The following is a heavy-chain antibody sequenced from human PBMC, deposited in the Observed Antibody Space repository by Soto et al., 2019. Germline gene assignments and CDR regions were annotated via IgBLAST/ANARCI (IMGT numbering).Heavy chain of an antibody. Sequence: EVQLVESGGGLVKPGGSLTLSCAGSGFAFRSYNMNWVRQPPGKGLEWVASISSGSSNIYYADSVKGRFTISRDNAKDSLYLQMDRLRAEDSAVYYCASATVVAGNFDYWGQGTLLTVSS. CDR2: ISSGSSNI. CDR3: ASATVVAGNFDY. V-gene: IGHV3-21*01. J-gene: IGHJ4*02. D-gene: IGHD2-15*01. CDR1: GFAFRSYN.